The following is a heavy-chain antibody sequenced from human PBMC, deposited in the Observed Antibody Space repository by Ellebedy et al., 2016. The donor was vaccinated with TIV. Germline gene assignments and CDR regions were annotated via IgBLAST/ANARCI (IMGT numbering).Heavy chain of an antibody. Sequence: AASVKVSCKASGYTFTGYYMHWVRQAPGQGLEWMGRIIPILGIANYAQKFQGRVTITADKSTSTAYMELSSLRSEDTAVYYCARDKRYCSSTSCYPRYYYGMDVWGQGTTVTVSS. D-gene: IGHD2-2*01. V-gene: IGHV1-69*04. CDR3: ARDKRYCSSTSCYPRYYYGMDV. CDR1: GYTFTGYY. J-gene: IGHJ6*02. CDR2: IIPILGIA.